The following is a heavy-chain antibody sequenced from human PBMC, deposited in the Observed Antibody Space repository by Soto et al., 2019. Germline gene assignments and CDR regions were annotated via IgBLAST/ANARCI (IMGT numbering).Heavy chain of an antibody. CDR1: GFSFSSFS. Sequence: GGSLSLSCAVSGFSFSSFSMSWVSQAPGEVREWVSAVIGNGAATIYTDSVRGRVTISRDHSKHTLCLQMNRLRADDTAVYYCLIERRGRRLLVYSYWGQSILV. D-gene: IGHD1-26*01. V-gene: IGHV3-23*01. J-gene: IGHJ4*02. CDR3: LIERRGRRLLVYSY. CDR2: VIGNGAAT.